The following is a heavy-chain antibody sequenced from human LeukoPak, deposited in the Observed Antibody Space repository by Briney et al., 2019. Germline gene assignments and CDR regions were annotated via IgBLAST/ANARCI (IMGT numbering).Heavy chain of an antibody. J-gene: IGHJ5*02. CDR2: INHSGST. V-gene: IGHV4-34*01. Sequence: PSETLSLTCAVYGGSFSGYYWSWIRQPPGKGLEWIGEINHSGSTNYNPSLKSRVTISVDTSKNQFSLKLSSVTAAATAVYYCARGRGEYQLLYSRGWFDPWGQGTLVTVSS. CDR3: ARGRGEYQLLYSRGWFDP. CDR1: GGSFSGYY. D-gene: IGHD2-2*02.